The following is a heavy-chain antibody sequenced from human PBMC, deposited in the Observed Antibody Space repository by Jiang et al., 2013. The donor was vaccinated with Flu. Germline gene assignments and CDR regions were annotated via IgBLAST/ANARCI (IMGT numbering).Heavy chain of an antibody. D-gene: IGHD1-14*01. V-gene: IGHV3-7*03. Sequence: QLVESGGGLVQPGGSLRLSCEASGFSFSTYWMSWVRQTPTKGLEWMASIRQDGSEEFYVESVKGRFTISKDNARNSLFLQMNSLRAEDTAVYYCARDRGLTTIDYWGRGTLVTVSS. CDR2: IRQDGSEE. J-gene: IGHJ4*02. CDR1: GFSFSTYW. CDR3: ARDRGLTTIDY.